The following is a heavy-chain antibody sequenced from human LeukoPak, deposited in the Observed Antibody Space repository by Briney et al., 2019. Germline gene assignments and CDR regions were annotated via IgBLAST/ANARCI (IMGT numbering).Heavy chain of an antibody. CDR1: GGSFSGYY. CDR2: INHSGST. J-gene: IGHJ4*02. D-gene: IGHD6-19*01. Sequence: SETLSLTCAVYGGSFSGYYWSWIRQPPGKGLEWIGAINHSGSTNYNPSLRNRVTISVDTSKNQFSLKLSSVTAADTAVYYCARGLRKIAVAGNRFDYWGQGTLVTVSS. V-gene: IGHV4-34*01. CDR3: ARGLRKIAVAGNRFDY.